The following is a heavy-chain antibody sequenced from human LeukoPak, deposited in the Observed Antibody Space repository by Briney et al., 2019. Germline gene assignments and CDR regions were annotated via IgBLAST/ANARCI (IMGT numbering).Heavy chain of an antibody. J-gene: IGHJ4*01. CDR1: GFSFSNYA. V-gene: IGHV3-23*01. CDR2: ISGHGASR. D-gene: IGHD2-21*02. CDR3: ATDFVVVPGNVNYIDY. Sequence: GGSLRLFCAASGFSFSNYAMSWPRESRGGGLVWVLCISGHGASRDYSDSVKSLFTVSRDNLKNTRYVQMKSLRAEDTAVDYCATDFVVVPGNVNYIDYSGQGTLVSASS.